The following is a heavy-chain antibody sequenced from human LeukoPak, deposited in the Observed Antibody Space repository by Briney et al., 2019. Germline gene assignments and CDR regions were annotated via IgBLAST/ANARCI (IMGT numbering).Heavy chain of an antibody. D-gene: IGHD5-24*01. CDR3: ARERDGRFFDY. V-gene: IGHV3-74*01. Sequence: AGGSLRLSCAASGFTFSSYWMHWVRQAPGKGLVWVSRINGDGSRTTYADSVKGRFTISRDNAKNSLHLQMNTLRAEDTAVYYCARERDGRFFDYWGQGTLVTVSS. CDR1: GFTFSSYW. CDR2: INGDGSRT. J-gene: IGHJ4*02.